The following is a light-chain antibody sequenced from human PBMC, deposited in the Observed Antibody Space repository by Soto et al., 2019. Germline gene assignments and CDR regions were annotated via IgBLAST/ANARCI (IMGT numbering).Light chain of an antibody. CDR1: DSNIGKNF. V-gene: IGLV1-51*01. Sequence: QSVLTQPPSVSAAPGQRVTISCSGSDSNIGKNFVSWYQHLPGTAPKLLIYDNNQRPSGIPDRFSGSKSGPSATLGITGLQTGDEADYYCATWDISLRSAVFGGGTKLTV. CDR2: DNN. J-gene: IGLJ3*02. CDR3: ATWDISLRSAV.